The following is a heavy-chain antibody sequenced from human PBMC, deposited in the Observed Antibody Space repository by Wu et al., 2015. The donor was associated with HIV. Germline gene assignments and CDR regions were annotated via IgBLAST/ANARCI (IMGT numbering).Heavy chain of an antibody. V-gene: IGHV4-38-2*01. CDR1: GTSVSSDYY. CDR3: ARTYYYDNGRRFFDS. J-gene: IGHJ4*01. CDR2: LYHTGST. D-gene: IGHD3-22*01. Sequence: QVQLQESGPGLVKPSETLSLTCVVSGTSVSSDYYWGWIRQTPGKGLEWIGTLYHTGSTYYNPSLKSRVTISVDTSKNEFSLRLNSVTVADTAVYFCARTYYYDNGRRFFDSWGPERWSPSP.